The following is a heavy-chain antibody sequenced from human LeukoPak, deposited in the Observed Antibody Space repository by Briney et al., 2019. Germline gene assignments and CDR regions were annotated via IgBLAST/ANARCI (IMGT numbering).Heavy chain of an antibody. V-gene: IGHV1-69*05. CDR1: GGTFSSYA. D-gene: IGHD3-10*01. CDR2: IIPIFGTA. J-gene: IGHJ5*02. CDR3: ARGSYYYGSGSYYDHSWFDP. Sequence: SVKVSCKASGGTFSSYAISWVRQAPGQGLEWMGGIIPIFGTANYAQKFQGRVTMTRDTSTSTVYMELSSLRSEDTAVYYCARGSYYYGSGSYYDHSWFDPWGQGTLVTVSS.